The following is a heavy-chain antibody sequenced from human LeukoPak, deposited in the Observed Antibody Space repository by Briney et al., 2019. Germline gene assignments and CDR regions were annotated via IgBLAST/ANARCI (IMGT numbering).Heavy chain of an antibody. V-gene: IGHV1-69*04. Sequence: SVKVSCKASRGTFRSYAISWVRQAPGQGLDWMGRIIPIFGIANYAQKFQGRVTITADKSTSTAYMELSSLRSEDTAVYYCARGNVDYYGMDVWGQGTTVTVSS. CDR2: IIPIFGIA. CDR1: RGTFRSYA. CDR3: ARGNVDYYGMDV. J-gene: IGHJ6*02.